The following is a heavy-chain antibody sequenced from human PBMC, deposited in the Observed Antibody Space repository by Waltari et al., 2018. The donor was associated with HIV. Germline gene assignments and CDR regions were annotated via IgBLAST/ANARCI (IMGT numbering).Heavy chain of an antibody. J-gene: IGHJ6*02. CDR1: GGTIGTSY. Sequence: QVHLPASGPGLVKPSETLSLTCTVPGGTIGTSYWSWIRQPPGKGLEWIGYIYYTGSTNYNPSLKSRVNLSVDTSKNQFSLKLSSVIAADTAVYYCARGGTTKNGMDVWGQGTTVTVSS. V-gene: IGHV4-59*01. CDR2: IYYTGST. CDR3: ARGGTTKNGMDV. D-gene: IGHD1-7*01.